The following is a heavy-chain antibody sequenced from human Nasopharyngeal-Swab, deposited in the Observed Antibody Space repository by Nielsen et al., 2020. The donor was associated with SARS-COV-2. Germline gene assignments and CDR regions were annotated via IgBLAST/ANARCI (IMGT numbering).Heavy chain of an antibody. D-gene: IGHD3-10*01. V-gene: IGHV3-48*02. CDR2: ISSSSSTI. CDR3: ARDLKDSGSYYNPILDY. J-gene: IGHJ4*02. Sequence: WIRQPPGKGLEWVSYISSSSSTIYYADSVKGRFTISRDNAKNSLYLQMNSLRDEDTAVYYCARDLKDSGSYYNPILDYWGQGTLVTVSS.